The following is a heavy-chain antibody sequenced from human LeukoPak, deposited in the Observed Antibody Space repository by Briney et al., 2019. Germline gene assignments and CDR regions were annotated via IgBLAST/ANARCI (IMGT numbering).Heavy chain of an antibody. D-gene: IGHD4-11*01. CDR3: ARGWDSNYCDY. CDR1: GGSISSYY. Sequence: SETLSLTCTVSGGSISSYYWSWIRQSPGKGLEWIGYIYYSGSTNYNPSLKSRVTISVDTSKNQFSLKLSSVTAADTAVYYCARGWDSNYCDYWGQGTLVTVSS. J-gene: IGHJ4*02. V-gene: IGHV4-59*01. CDR2: IYYSGST.